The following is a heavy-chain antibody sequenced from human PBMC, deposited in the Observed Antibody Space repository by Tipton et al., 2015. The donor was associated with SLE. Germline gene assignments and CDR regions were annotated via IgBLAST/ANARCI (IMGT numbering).Heavy chain of an antibody. Sequence: TLSLTCTVSVGSIISTNHYWSLVRQHPGQGLEWIGFIFYNGNAYYNPSLQSRVTISLDTSKNQFPLKLSSVTAADTAVYYCARHDTNYGRNWFDPWGQGTLVTVSS. J-gene: IGHJ5*02. D-gene: IGHD2-8*01. CDR1: VGSIISTNHY. CDR3: ARHDTNYGRNWFDP. CDR2: IFYNGNA. V-gene: IGHV4-31*03.